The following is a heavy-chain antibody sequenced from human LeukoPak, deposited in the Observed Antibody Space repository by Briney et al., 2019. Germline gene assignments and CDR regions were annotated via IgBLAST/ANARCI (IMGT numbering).Heavy chain of an antibody. CDR2: IYYSGST. V-gene: IGHV4-39*01. D-gene: IGHD2-2*01. J-gene: IGHJ5*02. CDR3: ARQRGYCSSTSCYNWFDP. CDR1: GGSISSSSYY. Sequence: PSETLSLTCTVSGGSISSSSYYWGWIRQPPGKGLEWIGSIYYSGSTYYNPSLKSRVTISVDTSKNQFSLKLSSVTAADTAVYYCARQRGYCSSTSCYNWFDPWGQGTLVTVSS.